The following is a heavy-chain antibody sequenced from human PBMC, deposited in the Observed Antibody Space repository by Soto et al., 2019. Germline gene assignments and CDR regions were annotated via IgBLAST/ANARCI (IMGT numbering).Heavy chain of an antibody. CDR3: ARVRYLAGAGQNYFDL. CDR2: IYRSGST. Sequence: QVQLQESGPGLVKPSQTLSLTCTVSGASISRGDYYWSWIRHLPGKGLEWIGYIYRSGSTYYNPSLESRITTSVDTSQSQFSLDVSSVTAADTAVYYCARVRYLAGAGQNYFDLWGQGTLVTVSS. J-gene: IGHJ4*02. CDR1: GASISRGDYY. D-gene: IGHD6-19*01. V-gene: IGHV4-31*03.